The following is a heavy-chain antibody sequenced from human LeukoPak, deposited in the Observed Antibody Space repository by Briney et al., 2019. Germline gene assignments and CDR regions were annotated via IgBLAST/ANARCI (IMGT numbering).Heavy chain of an antibody. D-gene: IGHD2-2*01. CDR1: GFRFDDYG. V-gene: IGHV3-20*04. Sequence: GGSLRLSCAASGFRFDDYGMSWVRLVPGKGLEWVSGTNWDGASTGYADSVKGRFIISRDNVKNSLYLQMNSLRVEDTALYFCGRVFCSTNSCYDYFDYYMDVWGRGTTVTVSS. CDR2: TNWDGAST. CDR3: GRVFCSTNSCYDYFDYYMDV. J-gene: IGHJ6*03.